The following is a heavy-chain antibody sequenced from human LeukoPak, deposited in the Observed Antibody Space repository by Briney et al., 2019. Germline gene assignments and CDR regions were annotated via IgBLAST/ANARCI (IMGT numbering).Heavy chain of an antibody. CDR3: ARLSVVVVPGDYFDY. J-gene: IGHJ4*02. D-gene: IGHD2-2*01. CDR1: GGSISSSSYY. CDR2: IYYSGST. Sequence: SETLSLTCTVSGGSISSSSYYWGWIRQPPGKGLEWIRSIYYSGSTYYNPSLKSRVTISVDTSKNQFSLKLSSVTAADTAVYYCARLSVVVVPGDYFDYWGQGTLVTVSS. V-gene: IGHV4-39*01.